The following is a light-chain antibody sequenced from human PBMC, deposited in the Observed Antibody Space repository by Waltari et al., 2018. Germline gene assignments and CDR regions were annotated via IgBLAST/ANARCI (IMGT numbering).Light chain of an antibody. CDR3: QSYDTGLKGYV. V-gene: IGLV1-40*01. J-gene: IGLJ1*01. Sequence: QSVLTQPPSVSGAQGQRVTISCTGSSSNFGAGVDVQCTQHLPGTAPKVRIYEITNRPSGVPDRFSGSKSGTSASLAITGLQAEDEADYYCQSYDTGLKGYVFGTGTKVTVL. CDR1: SSNFGAGVD. CDR2: EIT.